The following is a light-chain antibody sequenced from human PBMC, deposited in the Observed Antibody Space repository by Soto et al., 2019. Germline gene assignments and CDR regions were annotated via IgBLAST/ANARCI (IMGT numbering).Light chain of an antibody. Sequence: QSVLTQTPSVSGAPGPRVTISCTGSSSNIGAGYAVHWYQQLPGTAPKLLIYGNHNRPSGVPDRFSVSKSGTSASLAITGLQAEDEADYYCQSYDSSLSGWVFGGGTKVTVL. CDR2: GNH. V-gene: IGLV1-40*01. CDR1: SSNIGAGYA. J-gene: IGLJ3*02. CDR3: QSYDSSLSGWV.